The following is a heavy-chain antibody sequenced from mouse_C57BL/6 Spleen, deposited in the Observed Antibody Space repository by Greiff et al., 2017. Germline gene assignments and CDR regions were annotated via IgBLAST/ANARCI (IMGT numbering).Heavy chain of an antibody. CDR2: IDPNSGRT. CDR1: GYTFTSYW. Sequence: QVQLQQPGAELVKPGASVKLSCKASGYTFTSYWMHWVKQRPGRGLEWIGRIDPNSGRTKYNEKFKDKATLTVDKSSSTAYMQLSSLTSEDSAVYYCAREITTVVAPFGYWGQGTTLTVSS. D-gene: IGHD1-1*01. CDR3: AREITTVVAPFGY. V-gene: IGHV1-62-3*01. J-gene: IGHJ2*01.